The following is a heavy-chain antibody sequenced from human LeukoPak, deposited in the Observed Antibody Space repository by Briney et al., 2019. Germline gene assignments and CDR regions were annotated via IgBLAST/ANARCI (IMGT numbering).Heavy chain of an antibody. V-gene: IGHV4-34*01. CDR3: ASHDSSGYYYDY. CDR1: GGSFSGYY. Sequence: SETLSLTCAVYGGSFSGYYWSWIRQPPGKGLEWIGEINHSGSTNYNPSLKSRVTISVDTSKNQFSLKLSSVTAADTAVYYCASHDSSGYYYDYWGQGTLVTVSP. CDR2: INHSGST. J-gene: IGHJ4*02. D-gene: IGHD3-22*01.